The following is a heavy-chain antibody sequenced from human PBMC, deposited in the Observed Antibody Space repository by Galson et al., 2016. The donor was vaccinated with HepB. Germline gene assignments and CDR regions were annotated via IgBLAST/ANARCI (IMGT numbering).Heavy chain of an antibody. Sequence: SETLSLTCAVSGGSISSYNWWSWVRQPPGEGLEWIGEIFHTGTTNYNPSLKSRVTISLDKPKNQFSLALKSVTAADTAVYYCGTYLEGNGGTGYWGQGTLGTVSS. CDR1: GGSISSYNW. CDR2: IFHTGTT. D-gene: IGHD3-16*01. CDR3: GTYLEGNGGTGY. V-gene: IGHV4-4*02. J-gene: IGHJ4*02.